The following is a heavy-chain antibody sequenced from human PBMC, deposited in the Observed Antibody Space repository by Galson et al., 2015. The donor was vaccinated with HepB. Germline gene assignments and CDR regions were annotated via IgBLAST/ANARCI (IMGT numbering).Heavy chain of an antibody. D-gene: IGHD2-15*01. Sequence: RLSCAASGFTFSSYSMNWVRQAPGKGLEWVSSISSSSSYIYYADSVKGRFTISRDNAKNTLYLQMNSLRAEDTAVYYCANYPLLPNIVVVVAARGCWGQGTLVTVSS. J-gene: IGHJ4*02. CDR2: ISSSSSYI. CDR1: GFTFSSYS. V-gene: IGHV3-21*04. CDR3: ANYPLLPNIVVVVAARGC.